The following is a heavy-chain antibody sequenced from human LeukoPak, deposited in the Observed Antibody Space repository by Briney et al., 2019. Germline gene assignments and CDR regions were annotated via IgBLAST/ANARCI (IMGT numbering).Heavy chain of an antibody. Sequence: SVKLSCKASGGTFSSYSISWVRQAPGQGLEWMGGIIPIFGTANYAKKFQGRLTIAADESTSTAYMELSRLRSEETAVYYCARSSRYYDSSGLQAYYFDYWGQGTLVTVSS. CDR1: GGTFSSYS. J-gene: IGHJ4*02. D-gene: IGHD3-22*01. CDR3: ARSSRYYDSSGLQAYYFDY. V-gene: IGHV1-69*13. CDR2: IIPIFGTA.